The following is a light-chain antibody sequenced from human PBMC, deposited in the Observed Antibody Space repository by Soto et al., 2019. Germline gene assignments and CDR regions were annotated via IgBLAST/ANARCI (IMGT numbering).Light chain of an antibody. CDR1: SSNIGSNT. J-gene: IGLJ1*01. V-gene: IGLV1-44*01. CDR3: AAWDDSLNGYV. Sequence: QSVLTQPPSASGTPGQRVTISCSGSSSNIGSNTVTWYQQLPGTAPKLLIYGKNQRPSGVPDRFSGSKSGTSASLAISGLQSEDEADYYCAAWDDSLNGYVFGTGTKVTVL. CDR2: GKN.